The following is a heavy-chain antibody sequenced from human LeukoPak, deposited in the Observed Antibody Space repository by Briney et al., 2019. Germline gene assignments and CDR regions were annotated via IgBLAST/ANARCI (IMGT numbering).Heavy chain of an antibody. CDR2: ISYDGSNK. V-gene: IGHV3-30*18. Sequence: GGSLRLSCAASGFTFSSYGMHWVRQAPGKGLEWVAVISYDGSNKYYADSVKGRFTISRDNSKNTLYLQMNSLRAEDTAVYYCAKTRLLSERDYYYGMDVWGQGTTVTVSS. J-gene: IGHJ6*02. CDR3: AKTRLLSERDYYYGMDV. CDR1: GFTFSSYG. D-gene: IGHD1-26*01.